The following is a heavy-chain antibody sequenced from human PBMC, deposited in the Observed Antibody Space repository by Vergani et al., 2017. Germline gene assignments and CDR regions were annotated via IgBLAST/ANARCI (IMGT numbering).Heavy chain of an antibody. CDR3: ARGVTTVTTLDI. CDR2: ISYDGSNK. J-gene: IGHJ3*02. CDR1: GFTFSSYA. D-gene: IGHD4-17*01. V-gene: IGHV3-30-3*01. Sequence: QVQLVESGGGVVQPGRSLRLSCAASGFTFSSYAMHWVRQAPGKGLEWVAVISYDGSNKYYADSVKGRFTISRDNSKNTLYLQMNSLRAEDTAVYYCARGVTTVTTLDIWGQGTMVTVSS.